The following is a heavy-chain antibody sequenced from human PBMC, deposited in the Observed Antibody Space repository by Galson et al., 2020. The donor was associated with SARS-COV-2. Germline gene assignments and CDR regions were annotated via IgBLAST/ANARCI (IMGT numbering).Heavy chain of an antibody. CDR3: ARHGMGRDGYNSGWFDY. Sequence: ETSETLSLTCTVSGGSISSYYWSWIRQPPGKGLEWIGYIYYSGRTNYNPSLKSRVTISVDTSKNQFSLKLSSVTAADTAVYYCARHGMGRDGYNSGWFDYWGQGTLVTVSS. J-gene: IGHJ4*02. CDR2: IYYSGRT. V-gene: IGHV4-59*08. D-gene: IGHD5-12*01. CDR1: GGSISSYY.